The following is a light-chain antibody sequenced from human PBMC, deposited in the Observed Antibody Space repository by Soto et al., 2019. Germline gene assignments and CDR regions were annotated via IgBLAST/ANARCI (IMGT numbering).Light chain of an antibody. V-gene: IGLV2-23*01. CDR3: CSYAGSSTLV. Sequence: QSVLTQPASVSGSPGQSITISCTGTSSDVGSYNLVSWYQQHPGKAPKLMIYEGSKRPSGVSNRFSGSESGNTASLTISGLQAEDEADYYCCSYAGSSTLVFGRWTKLTVL. CDR1: SSDVGSYNL. J-gene: IGLJ2*01. CDR2: EGS.